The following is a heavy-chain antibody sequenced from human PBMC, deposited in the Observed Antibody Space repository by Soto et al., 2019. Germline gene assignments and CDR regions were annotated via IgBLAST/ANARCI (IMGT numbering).Heavy chain of an antibody. CDR2: IYHSGST. J-gene: IGHJ5*02. D-gene: IGHD3-22*01. V-gene: IGHV4-38-2*01. CDR3: ARGFPGRHYYDSPGHP. CDR1: GYSISSGYY. Sequence: PSETLSLTCAVSGYSISSGYYWGWIRQPPGKGLEWIGSIYHSGSTYYNPSLKSRVTISVDTSKNQFSLKLSSVTAADTAVYYCARGFPGRHYYDSPGHPWGQGTLVTVSS.